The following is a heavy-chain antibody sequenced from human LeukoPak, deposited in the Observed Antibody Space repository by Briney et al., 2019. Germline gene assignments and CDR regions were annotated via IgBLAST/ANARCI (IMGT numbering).Heavy chain of an antibody. CDR2: IYYSGST. J-gene: IGHJ4*02. CDR1: GGSISSSSYY. V-gene: IGHV4-39*07. CDR3: AREGYSSTSSMDY. Sequence: SETLSLTRTVSGGSISSSSYYWGWIRQPPGKGLEWIGSIYYSGSTYYNPSLKSRVTISVDTSKNQFSLKLSSVTAADTAVYYCAREGYSSTSSMDYWGQGTLVTVSS. D-gene: IGHD6-13*01.